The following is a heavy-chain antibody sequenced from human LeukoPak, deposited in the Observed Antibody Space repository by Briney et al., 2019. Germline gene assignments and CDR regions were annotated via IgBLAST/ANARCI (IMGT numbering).Heavy chain of an antibody. V-gene: IGHV1-18*01. J-gene: IGHJ4*02. CDR1: GYTFRSYG. CDR2: ISPYNGKT. Sequence: ASVKVSCKASGYTFRSYGISWLRQAPGQGPEWMGWISPYNGKTDYGQRVQGRVTLTTDTISSTAYMELRSLRSDDTAVYYCARDLDIGYSSGAPSGYWGQGTLVTVSS. CDR3: ARDLDIGYSSGAPSGY. D-gene: IGHD6-19*01.